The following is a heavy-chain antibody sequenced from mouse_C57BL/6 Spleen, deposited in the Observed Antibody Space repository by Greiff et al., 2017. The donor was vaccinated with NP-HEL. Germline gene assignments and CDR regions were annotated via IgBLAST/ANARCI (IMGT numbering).Heavy chain of an antibody. D-gene: IGHD3-2*02. V-gene: IGHV1-82*01. CDR1: GYAFSSSW. CDR2: IYPGDGDT. J-gene: IGHJ2*01. Sequence: QVQLKQSGPELVKPGASVKISCKASGYAFSSSWMNWVKQRPGKGLEWIGRIYPGDGDTNYNGKFKGKATLTADKSSSTAYMQLSSLTSEDSAVYFCARWQLRLHGGFDYWGQGTTLTVSS. CDR3: ARWQLRLHGGFDY.